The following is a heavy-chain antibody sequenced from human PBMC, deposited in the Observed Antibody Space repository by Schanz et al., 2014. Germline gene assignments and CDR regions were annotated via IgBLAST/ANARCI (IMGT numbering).Heavy chain of an antibody. D-gene: IGHD1-1*01. Sequence: QVQLVQSGAEVKKPGASVKVSCKASGYTFISDDINWVRQAPGRRLEWMGWMNPGRGNTSYAQKFQGRVTMTTDNSTSTAYMELSGLRSEDTAVYYCAKRGLKKWNNAWFDPWGQGTLVTVSS. J-gene: IGHJ5*02. V-gene: IGHV1-8*01. CDR2: MNPGRGNT. CDR3: AKRGLKKWNNAWFDP. CDR1: GYTFISDD.